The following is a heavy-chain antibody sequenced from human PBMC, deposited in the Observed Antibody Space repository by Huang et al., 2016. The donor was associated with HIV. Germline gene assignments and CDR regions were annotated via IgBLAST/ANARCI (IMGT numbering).Heavy chain of an antibody. J-gene: IGHJ5*02. CDR2: IYYSGST. CDR3: ARDSPQPT. CDR1: GGSISSHY. Sequence: QVQLQESGPGLVKPSETLSLTCSVSGGSISSHYWSWIRQPPGKALEWIGSIYYSGSTNHNPALNSRVTISVDTSKNQFSLKVTSVTAADSAVYFCARDSPQPTWGQGTLVTVSS. D-gene: IGHD6-13*01. V-gene: IGHV4-59*11.